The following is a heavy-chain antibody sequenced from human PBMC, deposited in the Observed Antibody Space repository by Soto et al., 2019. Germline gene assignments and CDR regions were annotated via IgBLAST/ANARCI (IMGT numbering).Heavy chain of an antibody. V-gene: IGHV3-30*03. J-gene: IGHJ4*02. CDR2: ISYHGYSK. CDR3: ARDSARDSYGLKYFDY. CDR1: GFTFSTSG. D-gene: IGHD3-3*01. Sequence: QVQLVESGGGVVQPGRYLRLSCAASGFTFSTSGMHWVRQAPGKGLEWVAVISYHGYSKHYGDAVKGRFTISRDNSNNTLFLQMNSPRVEDTAVYYCARDSARDSYGLKYFDYWGQGALVTVSS.